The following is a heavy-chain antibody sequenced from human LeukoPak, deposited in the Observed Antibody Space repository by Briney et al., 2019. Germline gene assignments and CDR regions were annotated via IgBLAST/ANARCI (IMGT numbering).Heavy chain of an antibody. Sequence: ASVKVSCKASGYTCTIYYMHWVRQAPGQGLEWMGIINPSGGSTSYAQKFQGRVTMTRDTSTSTVYMELSSLRSEDTAVYYCASHILTGDFDYWGQGTLVTVSS. CDR2: INPSGGST. CDR3: ASHILTGDFDY. V-gene: IGHV1-46*01. J-gene: IGHJ4*02. D-gene: IGHD3-9*01. CDR1: GYTCTIYY.